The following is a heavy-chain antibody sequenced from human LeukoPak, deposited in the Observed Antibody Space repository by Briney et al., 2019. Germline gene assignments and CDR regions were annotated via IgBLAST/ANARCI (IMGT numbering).Heavy chain of an antibody. J-gene: IGHJ4*02. CDR2: IIPIFGTA. Sequence: ASVKVSCKASGGTFSSYAISWVRQAPGQGLEWMGGIIPIFGTANYAQKFQGRVTITTDESTSTAYMELSSLRSEDTAVHYCARGFYGSGSPFGYWGQGTLVTVSS. D-gene: IGHD3-10*01. V-gene: IGHV1-69*05. CDR1: GGTFSSYA. CDR3: ARGFYGSGSPFGY.